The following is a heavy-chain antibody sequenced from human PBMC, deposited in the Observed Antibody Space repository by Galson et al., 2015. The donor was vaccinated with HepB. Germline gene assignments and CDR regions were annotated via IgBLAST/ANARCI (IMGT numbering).Heavy chain of an antibody. J-gene: IGHJ3*02. D-gene: IGHD2-2*03. Sequence: SLRLSCAASGFTFSSYSMNWVRQAPGKGLEWVSSISSSSSYIYYADSVKGRFTISRDNAKNSLYLQMNSLRAEDTAVYYCASLDIVVVPAAAGGDAFDIWGQGTMVTVSS. V-gene: IGHV3-21*01. CDR2: ISSSSSYI. CDR3: ASLDIVVVPAAAGGDAFDI. CDR1: GFTFSSYS.